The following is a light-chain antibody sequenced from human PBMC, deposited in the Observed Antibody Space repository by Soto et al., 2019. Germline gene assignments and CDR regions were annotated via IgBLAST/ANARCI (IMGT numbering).Light chain of an antibody. CDR1: ANDVGVHNY. V-gene: IGLV2-11*01. Sequence: QSALTQPRSVSGSPGQSATISCTGTANDVGVHNYVSWYQQHPGEAPKLLIYDVTERPSGVPDRFSGSKSGNTASLTISGLQTEDEADYYCYSYAGTYTFVFGTGTKLTVL. J-gene: IGLJ1*01. CDR3: YSYAGTYTFV. CDR2: DVT.